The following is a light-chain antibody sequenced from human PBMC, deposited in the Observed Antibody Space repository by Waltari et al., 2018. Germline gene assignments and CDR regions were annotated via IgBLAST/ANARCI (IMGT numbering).Light chain of an antibody. CDR3: QQYNNWPPWT. CDR1: QSVRNN. J-gene: IGKJ1*01. CDR2: GAS. V-gene: IGKV3-15*01. Sequence: EIVMTQSPATLSVSPGERATLSCRASQSVRNNLVWYQQKPGQAPRLLICGASTRVTGIPARFSGSGSGTEFTLTISSLQSEDFAGYYCQQYNNWPPWTFGQGTKVEIK.